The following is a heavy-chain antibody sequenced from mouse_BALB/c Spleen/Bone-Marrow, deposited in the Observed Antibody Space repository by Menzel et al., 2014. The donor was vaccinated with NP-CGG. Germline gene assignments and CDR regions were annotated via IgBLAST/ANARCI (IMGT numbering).Heavy chain of an antibody. CDR2: IDPRTGYT. V-gene: IGHV1-7*01. Sequence: QVQLKQSGAELAKPGASVKMSCKVSDYTFTTYWMHWVKQRPGQGLEWIGYIDPRTGYTEYNLKFKDKATLTADKSSSTAYMQLSSLTSEDSAVYYCARYWDAYWGQGTLVTVSA. D-gene: IGHD4-1*01. J-gene: IGHJ3*01. CDR1: DYTFTTYW. CDR3: ARYWDAY.